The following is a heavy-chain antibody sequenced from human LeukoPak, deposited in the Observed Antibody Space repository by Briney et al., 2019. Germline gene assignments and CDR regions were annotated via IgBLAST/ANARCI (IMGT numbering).Heavy chain of an antibody. CDR2: ISYDGSNK. CDR3: ARSYYGSGSSYYFDY. CDR1: GFTFSSYA. J-gene: IGHJ4*02. V-gene: IGHV3-30*04. Sequence: GGSLRLSCAASGFTFSSYAMHWVRQAPGKGLEWVAVISYDGSNKYYADSVKGVLTISRNNSKNTLYLQMNSLRSEGTAVYDGARSYYGSGSSYYFDYWGQGTLVTVSS. D-gene: IGHD3-10*01.